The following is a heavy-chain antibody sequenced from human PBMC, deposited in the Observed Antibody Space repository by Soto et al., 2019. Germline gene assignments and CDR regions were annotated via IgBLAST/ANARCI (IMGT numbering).Heavy chain of an antibody. CDR2: IIPIFGTA. CDR1: GGTFSSYA. D-gene: IGHD3-3*01. V-gene: IGHV1-69*01. CDR3: AGGGEGTIFGVAPPFEG. J-gene: IGHJ4*02. Sequence: QVQLVQSGAEVKKPGSSVKVSCKASGGTFSSYAISWVRQAPGQGLEWMGGIIPIFGTANYAQKFQGRVTITADEATSTAYMELSSLRSEDTAVYYCAGGGEGTIFGVAPPFEGWGQGTLVTVSS.